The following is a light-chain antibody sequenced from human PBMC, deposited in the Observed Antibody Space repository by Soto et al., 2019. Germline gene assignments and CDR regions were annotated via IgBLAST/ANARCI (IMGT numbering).Light chain of an antibody. V-gene: IGKV3-20*01. J-gene: IGKJ1*01. CDR2: GTS. CDR3: QQYGSSPRT. Sequence: EIVLTQSPGTLSLSPGERATLSCRASQSVSSSYLGWYQQKPGQAPRLLIYGTSSRATGIPDRVSGSGSGTDFTLTISRLEPEDFAAYFCQQYGSSPRTFGQGTQVDIK. CDR1: QSVSSSY.